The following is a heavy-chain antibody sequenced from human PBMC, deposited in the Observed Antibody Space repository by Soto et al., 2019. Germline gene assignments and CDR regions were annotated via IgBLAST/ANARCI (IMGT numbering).Heavy chain of an antibody. V-gene: IGHV4-31*03. CDR3: ARAESSSSGMDY. Sequence: SETLSLTCTVSGGSISSGGYYWSWIRQHPGKGLEWIGDIYYSGSTNYNPSLKSRVTISVDKSKNQFSLKLSSVTAADTAVYYCARAESSSSGMDYWGQGTLVTVSS. J-gene: IGHJ4*02. D-gene: IGHD6-6*01. CDR2: IYYSGST. CDR1: GGSISSGGYY.